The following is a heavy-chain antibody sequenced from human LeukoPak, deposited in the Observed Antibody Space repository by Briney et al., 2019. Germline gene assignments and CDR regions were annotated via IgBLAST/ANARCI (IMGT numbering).Heavy chain of an antibody. V-gene: IGHV4-59*11. CDR1: GGSISSHY. J-gene: IGHJ6*03. Sequence: TASETLSLTCTVSGGSISSHYWSWVRQPPGKGLEWIGNIYDSESTHDKSSLKSRVTISVDTSKNQFSLRLSSVTAADTAVYYCARVLQNYYYLDVWGKGTTVTVSS. CDR3: ARVLQNYYYLDV. D-gene: IGHD3-3*01. CDR2: IYDSEST.